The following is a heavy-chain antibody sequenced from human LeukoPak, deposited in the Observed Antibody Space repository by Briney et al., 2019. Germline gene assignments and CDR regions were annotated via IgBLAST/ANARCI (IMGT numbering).Heavy chain of an antibody. D-gene: IGHD1-14*01. CDR2: IWYDGSNK. Sequence: GGSLRLSCAASGFTFSGYGMHWVRQAPGKGLEWVAVIWYDGSNKYYADSVKGRFTISRDNSKNTLYLQMNSLRAEDTAVYYCARSDILAVGTVLGPLDYWGQGTLVTVSS. V-gene: IGHV3-33*01. CDR1: GFTFSGYG. J-gene: IGHJ4*02. CDR3: ARSDILAVGTVLGPLDY.